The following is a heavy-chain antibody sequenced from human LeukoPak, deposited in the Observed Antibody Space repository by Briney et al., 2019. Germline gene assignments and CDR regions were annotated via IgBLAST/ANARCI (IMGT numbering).Heavy chain of an antibody. V-gene: IGHV5-51*01. J-gene: IGHJ5*02. CDR3: ARQRGYCSSISCYAENWFDP. Sequence: GESLKISCKGSGYSFTSYCIGWVRQMPGKGLEWMGIIYPGDSDTRYSPAFQGQVTISADKSISTAYLQWSSLKASDTAMYYCARQRGYCSSISCYAENWFDPWGQGTLVTVSS. CDR1: GYSFTSYC. CDR2: IYPGDSDT. D-gene: IGHD2-2*01.